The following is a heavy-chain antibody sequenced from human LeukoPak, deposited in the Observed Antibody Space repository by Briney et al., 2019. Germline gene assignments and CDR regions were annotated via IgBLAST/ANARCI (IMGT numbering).Heavy chain of an antibody. CDR2: INPNTGDT. Sequence: ASVKVSCKASGYTFTAYYIHWVRQAPGQGLEWMAWINPNTGDTNYAQKFQGRVIMARDTSISTAYMELSSLRSDDTAVYYCARCDSSSWYGIDYWGQGTLVTVSS. CDR1: GYTFTAYY. J-gene: IGHJ4*02. CDR3: ARCDSSSWYGIDY. V-gene: IGHV1-2*02. D-gene: IGHD6-13*01.